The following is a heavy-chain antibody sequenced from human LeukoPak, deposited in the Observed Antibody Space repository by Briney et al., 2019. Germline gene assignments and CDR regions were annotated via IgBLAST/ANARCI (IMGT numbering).Heavy chain of an antibody. CDR2: INHSGST. J-gene: IGHJ4*02. CDR3: ARGDQRTPGLLDY. V-gene: IGHV4-34*01. CDR1: GGSFSGYY. Sequence: PSETLSLTCAVYGGSFSGYYWSWIRQPPGKGLEWIGEINHSGSTNYNPSPKSRVTISVDTSKNQFSLKLSSVTAADTAVYYCARGDQRTPGLLDYWGQGTLVTVSS. D-gene: IGHD5-18*01.